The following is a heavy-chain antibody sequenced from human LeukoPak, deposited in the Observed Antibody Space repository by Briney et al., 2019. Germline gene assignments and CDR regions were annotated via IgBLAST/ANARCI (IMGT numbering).Heavy chain of an antibody. CDR1: GFTFSSYG. Sequence: PGGSLRLSCAASGFTFSSYGMYWVRQAPGKGLEWVAVIWYDGSNKYYADSVKGRFTISRDNSKNTLYLQMNRLETADTAVYYCIADTPPWNPYGFDYWGQGILVTVSS. J-gene: IGHJ4*02. CDR3: IADTPPWNPYGFDY. CDR2: IWYDGSNK. D-gene: IGHD1-1*01. V-gene: IGHV3-33*01.